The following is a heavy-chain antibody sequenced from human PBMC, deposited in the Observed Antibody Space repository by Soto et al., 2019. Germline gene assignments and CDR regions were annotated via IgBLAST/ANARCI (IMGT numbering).Heavy chain of an antibody. CDR2: LYWDDTR. CDR1: GFSLYTGGVG. Sequence: QITLKESSPTLVNPPQTLTLTCSFSGFSLYTGGVGVGWIPQPPGKALERLALLYWDDTRRYNPSLKNTLTIAKDTSENQVVLTVTDMGPVDTGRYFCAHCTTDTYFDGWGTGATVSVS. D-gene: IGHD1-1*01. V-gene: IGHV2-5*02. J-gene: IGHJ6*03. CDR3: AHCTTDTYFDG.